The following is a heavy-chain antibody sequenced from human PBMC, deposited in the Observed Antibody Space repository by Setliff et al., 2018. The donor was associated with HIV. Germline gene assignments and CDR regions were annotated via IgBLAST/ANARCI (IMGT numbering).Heavy chain of an antibody. Sequence: ASVKVSCKPSGYTFTTYGLSWVRQAPGQGLEWMGWISTYSDETSYSQNLQGRLTMTTDASTGTAYMELRSLRSDDTAVYYCARSQGDYSGSGQDYNAISAFDKWGQGTLVTVSS. CDR2: ISTYSDET. CDR3: ARSQGDYSGSGQDYNAISAFDK. CDR1: GYTFTTYG. J-gene: IGHJ4*02. D-gene: IGHD3-10*01. V-gene: IGHV1-18*01.